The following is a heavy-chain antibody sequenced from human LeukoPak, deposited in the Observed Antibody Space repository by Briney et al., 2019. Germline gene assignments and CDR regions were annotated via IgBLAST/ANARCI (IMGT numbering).Heavy chain of an antibody. CDR3: AKGLIDDWSALDD. Sequence: PGGSLRLSCAASGFTFSNYAMTWVRQAPGKGLDWVSAISGSGGTTYYADSVKGRFTIPRDNSKNTLHLQMDSLRAEDTALYYCAKGLIDDWSALDDWGQGTLVTVSS. CDR1: GFTFSNYA. J-gene: IGHJ4*02. CDR2: ISGSGGTT. D-gene: IGHD3-9*01. V-gene: IGHV3-23*01.